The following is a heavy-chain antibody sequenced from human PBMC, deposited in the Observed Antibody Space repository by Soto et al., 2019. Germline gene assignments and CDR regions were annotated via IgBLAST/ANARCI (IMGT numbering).Heavy chain of an antibody. V-gene: IGHV1-69*13. J-gene: IGHJ4*02. Sequence: SVKVSCKASGGTFSSYAISWVRQAPGQGLEWMGGIIPIFGTANYAQKFQGRVTITADESTSTAYMELSSLRSEDTAVYYCARGSYYDILTGYFDYWGQGTLVTVSS. CDR2: IIPIFGTA. CDR1: GGTFSSYA. CDR3: ARGSYYDILTGYFDY. D-gene: IGHD3-9*01.